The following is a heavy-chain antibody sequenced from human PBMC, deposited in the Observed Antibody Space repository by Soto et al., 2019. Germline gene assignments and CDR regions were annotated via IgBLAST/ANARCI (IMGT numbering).Heavy chain of an antibody. V-gene: IGHV2-5*02. CDR3: AHDVQEYSSSWYLGWRGHYFDY. Sequence: SGPTLVNPTQTLTLTCTFSGFSLSTSGVGVGWIRQPPGKALEWLALIYWDDDKRYSPSLKSRLTITKDTSKNQVVLTMTNMDPVDTATYYCAHDVQEYSSSWYLGWRGHYFDYWGQGTLVTVSS. J-gene: IGHJ4*02. D-gene: IGHD6-13*01. CDR2: IYWDDDK. CDR1: GFSLSTSGVG.